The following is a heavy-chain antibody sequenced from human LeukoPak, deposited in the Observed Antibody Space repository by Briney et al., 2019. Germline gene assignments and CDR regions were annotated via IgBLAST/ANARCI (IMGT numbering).Heavy chain of an antibody. CDR1: GFTFINYG. J-gene: IGHJ4*02. CDR3: ARDPDRSGFDF. CDR2: VWYDGNNK. D-gene: IGHD1-14*01. Sequence: GGSLRLSCAASGFTFINYGMYWVRQAPGKGLEWVATVWYDGNNKYYADSVRGRFTISRDNSKNMVFLHMNSLRVEDTAIYSCARDPDRSGFDFWGQGTLLTVSS. V-gene: IGHV3-33*07.